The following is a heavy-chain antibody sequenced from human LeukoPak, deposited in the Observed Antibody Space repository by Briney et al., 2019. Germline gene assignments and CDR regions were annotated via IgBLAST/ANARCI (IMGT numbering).Heavy chain of an antibody. J-gene: IGHJ3*01. CDR2: INHTGYT. D-gene: IGHD6-13*01. V-gene: IGHV4-39*07. CDR1: GGSISSGSYY. CDR3: ARGKSNSWYGYAFDL. Sequence: PSETLSLTCTVSGGSISSGSYYWSWIRQPPGKGLEWIGEINHTGYTNYNPSLKSRVTMPLDTSKNQFSLKLSSVTAADTAVYYCARGKSNSWYGYAFDLWGQGTMVTVSS.